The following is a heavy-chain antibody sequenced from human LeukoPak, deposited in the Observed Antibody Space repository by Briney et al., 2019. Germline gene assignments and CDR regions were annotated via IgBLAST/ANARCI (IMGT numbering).Heavy chain of an antibody. V-gene: IGHV4-59*01. CDR1: GGSFSGYY. Sequence: SETLSLTCAVYGGSFSGYYWSWIRQPPGKGLEWIGYIYYSGSTNYNPSLKSRVTISVDTSKNQFSLKLSSVTAADTAVYYCARGGGSENQYAPWYFDYWGQGALVTVSS. J-gene: IGHJ4*02. CDR3: ARGGGSENQYAPWYFDY. D-gene: IGHD3-10*01. CDR2: IYYSGST.